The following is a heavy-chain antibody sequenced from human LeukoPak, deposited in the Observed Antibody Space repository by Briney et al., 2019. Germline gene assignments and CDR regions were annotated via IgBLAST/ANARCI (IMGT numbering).Heavy chain of an antibody. CDR3: ARVIGTTYYYGSGSLDP. D-gene: IGHD3-10*01. CDR2: INHSGST. J-gene: IGHJ5*02. V-gene: IGHV4-34*01. Sequence: PSETLSLTCAVYGGSFSGYYWSWIRQPPGKGLEWIGEINHSGSTNYNPSLKSRVTISVDTSKNQFSLKLSSVTAADTAVYYCARVIGTTYYYGSGSLDPWGQGTLVTVSS. CDR1: GGSFSGYY.